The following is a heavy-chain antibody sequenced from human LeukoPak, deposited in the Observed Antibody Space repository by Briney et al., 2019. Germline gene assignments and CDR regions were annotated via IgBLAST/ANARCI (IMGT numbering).Heavy chain of an antibody. J-gene: IGHJ4*02. V-gene: IGHV3-49*04. CDR1: GFIFGDYA. CDR3: TRSAGYSSGWYHDY. D-gene: IGHD6-19*01. Sequence: GGSLRLSCTASGFIFGDYAMSWVRQAPGKGLEWVGFIRSKPYGGTTEYAASVKGRFSISRDDPKSIAYLQMNSLKTEDTAVYSCTRSAGYSSGWYHDYWGQGTLVTVSS. CDR2: IRSKPYGGTT.